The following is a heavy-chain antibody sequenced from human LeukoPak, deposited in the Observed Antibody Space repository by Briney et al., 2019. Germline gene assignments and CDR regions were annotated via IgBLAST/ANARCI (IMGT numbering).Heavy chain of an antibody. CDR3: ARQECISPTCLFAY. CDR2: IYPGDSDT. CDR1: GYTFTTYW. V-gene: IGHV5-51*01. D-gene: IGHD3-3*02. Sequence: GESLKISCKGSGYTFTTYWIGWVRQMPGKGLESMGIIYPGDSDTRYSPSFQGQVTISADKSISTAYLQRSSLKASDSAMYYWARQECISPTCLFAYWGQETLVTVSS. J-gene: IGHJ4*02.